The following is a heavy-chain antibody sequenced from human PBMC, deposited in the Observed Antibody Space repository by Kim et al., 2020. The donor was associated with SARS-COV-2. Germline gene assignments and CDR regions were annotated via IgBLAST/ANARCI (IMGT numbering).Heavy chain of an antibody. D-gene: IGHD4-17*01. J-gene: IGHJ4*02. V-gene: IGHV4-4*02. Sequence: TSLKSRVTIVVDKAKNQYYLKLSAVTAANTAVYYCARGMTTVTPFDYWGQGTLVTVSS. CDR3: ARGMTTVTPFDY.